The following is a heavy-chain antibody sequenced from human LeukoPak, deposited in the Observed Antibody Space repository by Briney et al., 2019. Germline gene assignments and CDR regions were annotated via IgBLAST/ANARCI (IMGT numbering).Heavy chain of an antibody. CDR3: ARDQAAAGRVGIYYFDY. CDR2: IYYSGST. CDR1: GGSISSGDYY. Sequence: PSETLSLTCTVSGGSISSGDYYWSWIRQPPGKGLEWIGYIYYSGSTYYNPSLKSRVTISVDTSKNQFSLKLSSVTAADTAVYYCARDQAAAGRVGIYYFDYWGQGTLVTVSS. V-gene: IGHV4-30-4*08. J-gene: IGHJ4*02. D-gene: IGHD6-13*01.